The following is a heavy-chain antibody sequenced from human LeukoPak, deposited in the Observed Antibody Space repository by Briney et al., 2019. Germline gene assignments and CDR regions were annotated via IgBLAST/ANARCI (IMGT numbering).Heavy chain of an antibody. J-gene: IGHJ6*03. Sequence: GGSLRLSCAASGFTFSSYALSWVRQAPGKGLEWVSVIYSGGSTYYADSVKGRFTISRDNSKNTLYLQMNSLRAEDTAVYYCARVVGDYYYYYMDVWGKGTTVTISS. CDR3: ARVVGDYYYYYMDV. D-gene: IGHD4-17*01. V-gene: IGHV3-66*01. CDR2: IYSGGST. CDR1: GFTFSSYA.